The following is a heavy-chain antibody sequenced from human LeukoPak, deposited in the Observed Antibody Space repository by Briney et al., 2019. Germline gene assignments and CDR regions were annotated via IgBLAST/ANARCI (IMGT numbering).Heavy chain of an antibody. CDR1: RFSFSNYA. CDR3: AKGVGQHSHYAFDI. V-gene: IGHV3-23*01. J-gene: IGHJ3*02. D-gene: IGHD6-13*01. Sequence: GGSLRLSCAASRFSFSNYAMSWVRQAPGRGLEWVSGITGSGGSTNYADSVKGRFTISRDNSRNTLSLQMNSLRAEDTAVYYCAKGVGQHSHYAFDIWGQGTMVTVSS. CDR2: ITGSGGST.